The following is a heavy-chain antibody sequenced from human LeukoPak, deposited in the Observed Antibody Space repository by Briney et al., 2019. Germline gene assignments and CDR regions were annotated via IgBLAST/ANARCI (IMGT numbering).Heavy chain of an antibody. CDR2: ISSSSSYI. V-gene: IGHV3-21*01. D-gene: IGHD3-10*01. Sequence: GGSLRLSCAASGFTFSSYSMNWVRQARGKGLEWVSSISSSSSYIYYADSVKGRFTISRDNAKNSLYLQMNSLRAEDTAVYYCARDHMVRGYFDYWGQGTLVTVSS. CDR1: GFTFSSYS. CDR3: ARDHMVRGYFDY. J-gene: IGHJ4*02.